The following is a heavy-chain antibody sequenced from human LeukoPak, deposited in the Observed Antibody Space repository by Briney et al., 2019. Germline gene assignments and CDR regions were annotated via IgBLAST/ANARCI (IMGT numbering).Heavy chain of an antibody. CDR2: ISSGGTTI. V-gene: IGHV3-48*01. J-gene: IGHJ4*02. CDR1: AFTFSTSS. D-gene: IGHD3-10*01. CDR3: ARDSSRRITMVRGVF. Sequence: YPGGSLRLSCAASAFTFSTSSMNWVRQAPGKGLEWVSYISSGGTTIYYADSVKGRFTISRDNSKNTLYLQMNSLRAEDTAVYYCARDSSRRITMVRGVFWGQGTLVTVSS.